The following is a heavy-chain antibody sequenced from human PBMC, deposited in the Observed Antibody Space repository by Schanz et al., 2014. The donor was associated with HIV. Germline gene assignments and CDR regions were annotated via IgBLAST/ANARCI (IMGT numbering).Heavy chain of an antibody. V-gene: IGHV1-69*01. CDR2: IIPLFGTT. CDR3: ASQYSNYDSSRRYHWYFDL. D-gene: IGHD4-4*01. Sequence: QVQLVQSGTEVKKPGSSVKVSCKPSGGTFRSFAISWVRQAPGQGLEWMGGIIPLFGTTNYAQKFQGRVTITADESTSTTYLELSSLRSEDTAVYYCASQYSNYDSSRRYHWYFDLWGRGTLVTVSS. CDR1: GGTFRSFA. J-gene: IGHJ2*01.